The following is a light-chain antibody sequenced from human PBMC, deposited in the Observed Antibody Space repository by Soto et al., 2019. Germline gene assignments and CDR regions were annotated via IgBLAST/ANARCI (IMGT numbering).Light chain of an antibody. V-gene: IGLV2-18*01. Sequence: ALTQPPSVSGSPGQAVTISCNGTSSDLASYNRVSWYQRPPGTGPKLVIYEVSNRPSGIPDRFSGSKSGNTASLTISGLQAEDEAEYYCSLYTPASTDVFGTGTKVTVL. CDR2: EVS. J-gene: IGLJ1*01. CDR1: SSDLASYNR. CDR3: SLYTPASTDV.